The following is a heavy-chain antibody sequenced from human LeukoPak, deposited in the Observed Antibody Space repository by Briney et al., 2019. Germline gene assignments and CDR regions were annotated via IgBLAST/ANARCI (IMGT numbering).Heavy chain of an antibody. V-gene: IGHV3-66*01. D-gene: IGHD6-19*01. CDR2: IYSGGGT. CDR3: AKAEGKNPTGGRWLD. J-gene: IGHJ4*02. CDR1: AFAVSSNH. Sequence: SGGSLRLSCAASAFAVSSNHMSWVRQAPGKGLEWVSLIYSGGGTYYADSVKGRFTISRDNSKNTLYLQMNSLRVEDTAIYYCAKAEGKNPTGGRWLDWGQGTLVTVSS.